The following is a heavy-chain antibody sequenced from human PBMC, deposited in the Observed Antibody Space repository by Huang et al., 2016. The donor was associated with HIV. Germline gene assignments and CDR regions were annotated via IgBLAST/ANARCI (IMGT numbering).Heavy chain of an antibody. CDR1: GFTFSSSS. CDR2: SVGSGYTT. CDR3: AKGGAGGTIRYFQH. V-gene: IGHV3-23*01. D-gene: IGHD6-13*01. Sequence: EVQLLESGGGLVQPGGSLRLSCAASGFTFSSSSMRWVRQAPGKGLGWVSTSVGSGYTTYHADAGKGRFAVSRDNSKNTLYLQMNSLRAEDTAVYYCAKGGAGGTIRYFQHWGQGTLVTVSS. J-gene: IGHJ1*01.